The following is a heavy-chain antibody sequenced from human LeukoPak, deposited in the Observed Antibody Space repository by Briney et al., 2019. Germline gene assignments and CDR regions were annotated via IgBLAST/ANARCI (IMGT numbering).Heavy chain of an antibody. D-gene: IGHD6-19*01. CDR1: GGSISSSNW. CDR3: ALSSGWYKLDQ. V-gene: IGHV4-4*02. Sequence: PSETLSLTCAVSGGSISSSNWWSWVRQPPGKGLEWIGEIYHSGSTSYNPSLKSRVTFSVDKSKNQFSLKLSSVTAADTAVYFCALSSGWYKLDQWGQGTLVTVSS. CDR2: IYHSGST. J-gene: IGHJ5*02.